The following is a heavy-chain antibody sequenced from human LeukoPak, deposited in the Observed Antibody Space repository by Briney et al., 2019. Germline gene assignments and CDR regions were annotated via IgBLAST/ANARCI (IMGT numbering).Heavy chain of an antibody. CDR2: ISSGSSYI. V-gene: IGHV3-21*01. CDR3: ATYDFRGTTGVDV. D-gene: IGHD1-1*01. J-gene: IGHJ6*02. Sequence: PGGSLRLSCAASRFTFSSYNMHWVRQTPGKGLEWVSSISSGSSYIFYADSVKGRFTISRDNAKNSLYLQMNSLRVEDTAVYYCATYDFRGTTGVDVWGQGTTVTVSS. CDR1: RFTFSSYN.